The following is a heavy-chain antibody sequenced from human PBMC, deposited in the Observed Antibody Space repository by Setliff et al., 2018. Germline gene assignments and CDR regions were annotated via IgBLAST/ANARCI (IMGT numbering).Heavy chain of an antibody. D-gene: IGHD3-3*01. J-gene: IGHJ5*02. Sequence: GASVKVSCKASGGTFSSYAISWVRQAPGQGLEWMGRIIPIFGTANYAQKFQGRVTITADKSTSTAYMELSSLRSEDTAVYYCARGPKSGFGVVIPNWFDPWGQGTLVTVSS. CDR3: ARGPKSGFGVVIPNWFDP. CDR2: IIPIFGTA. CDR1: GGTFSSYA. V-gene: IGHV1-69*06.